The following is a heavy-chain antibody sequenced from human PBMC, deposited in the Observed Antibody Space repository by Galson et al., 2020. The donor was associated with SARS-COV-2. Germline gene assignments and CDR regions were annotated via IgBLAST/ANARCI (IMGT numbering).Heavy chain of an antibody. CDR3: ATEGDSGSYFFDS. J-gene: IGHJ4*02. CDR2: IYTSGVT. V-gene: IGHV4-61*01. Sequence: SETLSLTCTVSGGSVSSRSYYWSWIRQPPGKALEWIGYIYTSGVTNYSPSLKSRVTISVDTSKNQFSLNLKSVTAADTAVYYCATEGDSGSYFFDSWGQGTLVTVSS. CDR1: GGSVSSRSYY. D-gene: IGHD5-12*01.